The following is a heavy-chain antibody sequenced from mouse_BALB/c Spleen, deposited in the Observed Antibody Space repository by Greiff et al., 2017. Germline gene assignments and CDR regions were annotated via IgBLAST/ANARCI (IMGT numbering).Heavy chain of an antibody. D-gene: IGHD1-1*01. V-gene: IGHV5-9*03. CDR1: GFTFSSYT. J-gene: IGHJ2*01. Sequence: EVKVVESGGGLVKPGGSLKLSCAASGFTFSSYTMSWVRQTPEKRLEWVATISSGGGNTYYPDSVKGRFTISRDNAKNNLYLQMSSLRSEDTALYYCARSPYGYYFDYWGQGTTLTVSS. CDR3: ARSPYGYYFDY. CDR2: ISSGGGNT.